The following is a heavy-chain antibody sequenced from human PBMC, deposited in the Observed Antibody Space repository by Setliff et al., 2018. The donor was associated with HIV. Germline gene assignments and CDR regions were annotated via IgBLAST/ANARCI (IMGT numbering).Heavy chain of an antibody. D-gene: IGHD3-22*01. Sequence: QGHSCAASGLTVSGNYMSWVRQAPGKGLEWVSVIYSGGSTYYADSVKGRFTVSRDNSKNTRYLQMNSLRAEDTAVYYCARGYYDSRGYYYPFDYWGQGTLVTVSS. CDR3: ARGYYDSRGYYYPFDY. V-gene: IGHV3-66*01. CDR1: GLTVSGNY. J-gene: IGHJ4*02. CDR2: IYSGGST.